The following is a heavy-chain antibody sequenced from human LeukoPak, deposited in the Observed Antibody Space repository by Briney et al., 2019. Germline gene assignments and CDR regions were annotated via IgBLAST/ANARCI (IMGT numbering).Heavy chain of an antibody. CDR3: AKGGVLLWFGGNDY. D-gene: IGHD3-10*01. CDR2: ISGSGGST. CDR1: GFTFSSYA. J-gene: IGHJ4*02. V-gene: IGHV3-23*01. Sequence: PGGSLRLSCAASGFTFSSYAMRWVRQAPGKGLEWVSAISGSGGSTYYADSVKGRFTISRDNSKNTLYLQMNSLRAEDTAVYYCAKGGVLLWFGGNDYWGQGTLVTVSS.